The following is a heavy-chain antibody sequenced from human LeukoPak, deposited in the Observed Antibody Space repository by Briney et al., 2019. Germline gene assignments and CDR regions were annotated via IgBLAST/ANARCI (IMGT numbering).Heavy chain of an antibody. CDR3: ASAPYYDILTGYYIRYGMDV. Sequence: LETLSLTCTVSGGSVSSGSYYWSWIRQPPGKGLEWIGYIYYSGSTNYNPSLKSRVTISVDTSKNQFSLKLSSVTAADTAVYYCASAPYYDILTGYYIRYGMDVWGKGTTVTVSS. J-gene: IGHJ6*04. D-gene: IGHD3-9*01. V-gene: IGHV4-61*01. CDR1: GGSVSSGSYY. CDR2: IYYSGST.